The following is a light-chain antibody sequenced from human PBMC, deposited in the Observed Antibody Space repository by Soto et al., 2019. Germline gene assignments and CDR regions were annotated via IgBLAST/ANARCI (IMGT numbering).Light chain of an antibody. CDR3: LQDYGDSWT. CDR2: AAS. CDR1: QGISNY. J-gene: IGKJ1*01. Sequence: IQMTQSPSSLSASVGDRVTITCRASQGISNYLAWHQQKPGKAPKLLIYAASNLYTGVPSRFSGSRSGTEFTLTISSLQPEDFASYYCLQDYGDSWTFGQGTKVDIK. V-gene: IGKV1-6*01.